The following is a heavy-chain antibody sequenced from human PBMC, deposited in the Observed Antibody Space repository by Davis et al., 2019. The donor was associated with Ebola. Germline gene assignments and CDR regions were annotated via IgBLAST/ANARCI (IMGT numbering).Heavy chain of an antibody. CDR3: ARVVLAEGDT. CDR1: GFTFADYA. V-gene: IGHV3-9*01. J-gene: IGHJ5*02. D-gene: IGHD2-15*01. CDR2: ISWNSGSI. Sequence: GGSLRLSCAASGFTFADYAMHWVRQAPGTGLEWVSGISWNSGSIGYADSVKGRFTISRDNDKNSLSLQMNGLRVEDTAVYYCARVVLAEGDTWGQGTLVTVSS.